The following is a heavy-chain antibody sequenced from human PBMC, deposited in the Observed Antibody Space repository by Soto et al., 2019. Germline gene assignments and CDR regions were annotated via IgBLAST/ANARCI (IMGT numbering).Heavy chain of an antibody. CDR2: ISGTGYST. Sequence: EVQLLESGGDLVQPGGSLRLSCAASGFAFSYYSLSWVRRAPGKGLEWVSGISGTGYSTYYIDAVKGRFTISRDNSKNTLYLQMNSLRVEDTAIYYCARSLGNHWNVYYFYYWGQGTLVTVSS. V-gene: IGHV3-23*01. D-gene: IGHD1-1*01. J-gene: IGHJ4*02. CDR3: ARSLGNHWNVYYFYY. CDR1: GFAFSYYS.